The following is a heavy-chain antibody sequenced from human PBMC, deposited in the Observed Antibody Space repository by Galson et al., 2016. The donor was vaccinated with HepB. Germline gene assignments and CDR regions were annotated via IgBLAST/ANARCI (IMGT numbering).Heavy chain of an antibody. CDR3: ARPRGRAGRSRDL. J-gene: IGHJ2*01. D-gene: IGHD3-16*01. CDR1: GFIFSSYS. V-gene: IGHV3-21*01. CDR2: ISITSSSK. Sequence: SLRLSCAASGFIFSSYSMNWVRQAPGKGLEWVSFISITSSSKYYADSLKGRVTISRDNAKNSLFLQMNTLRAEDTAVYYCARPRGRAGRSRDLWGRGTLVTVSS.